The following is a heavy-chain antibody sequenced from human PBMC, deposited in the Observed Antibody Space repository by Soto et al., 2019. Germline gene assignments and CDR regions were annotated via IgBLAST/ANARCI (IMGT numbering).Heavy chain of an antibody. J-gene: IGHJ4*02. CDR2: IWYDGSNK. Sequence: GGSLRLSCAASGFTFSSYGMHWVRQAPGKGLEWVAVIWYDGSNKYYADSVKGRFTISRDNSKNTLYLQMNSLRAEDTAVYYCARGLGSDYDFWSGIGGFFGYWGQGTLVTVSS. CDR3: ARGLGSDYDFWSGIGGFFGY. D-gene: IGHD3-3*01. V-gene: IGHV3-33*01. CDR1: GFTFSSYG.